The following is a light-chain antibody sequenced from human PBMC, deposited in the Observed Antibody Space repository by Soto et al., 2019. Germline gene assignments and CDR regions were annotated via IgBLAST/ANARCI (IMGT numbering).Light chain of an antibody. Sequence: QSALTQPASVSGSPGQSITISCTGTSSDVGGYNYVSWYQHRPGEAPKLMIYDVSNRPSGVSNRFSGSKSGNTASLTISGLQPEDEADYYCSSYTTSNTRQIVFGTGTRSPS. CDR3: SSYTTSNTRQIV. V-gene: IGLV2-14*03. CDR2: DVS. CDR1: SSDVGGYNY. J-gene: IGLJ1*01.